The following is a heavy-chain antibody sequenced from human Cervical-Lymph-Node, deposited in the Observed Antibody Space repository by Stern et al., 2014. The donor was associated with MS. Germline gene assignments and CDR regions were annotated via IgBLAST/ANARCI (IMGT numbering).Heavy chain of an antibody. D-gene: IGHD3-10*01. Sequence: VQLVQSGDEVKKPGSSVKVSCKASRDTFSHYALSWVRQAPEHGLEWMGGIIPGRGTTIYAQKLQGRITISADTSTNTLYMELSSLRSEDTAVYFCARDQGDYGSGSENSWFDPWGQGTLVTVSS. CDR3: ARDQGDYGSGSENSWFDP. CDR2: IIPGRGTT. CDR1: RDTFSHYA. J-gene: IGHJ5*02. V-gene: IGHV1-69*06.